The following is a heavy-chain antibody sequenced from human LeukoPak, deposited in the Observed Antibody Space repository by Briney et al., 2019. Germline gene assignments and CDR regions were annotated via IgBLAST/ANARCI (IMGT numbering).Heavy chain of an antibody. D-gene: IGHD3-10*01. J-gene: IGHJ4*02. CDR3: AKDLGGGSGSYYLDF. CDR2: ISHDGRNQ. CDR1: GFALSTSG. Sequence: GGSLRLSCAASGFALSTSGMHWVRQAPAKGLEWVALISHDGRNQSSADSVKGRVTISRDNSKNTLYLQMNSLTVEDTAVYYCAKDLGGGSGSYYLDFWGQGTLVTVS. V-gene: IGHV3-30*18.